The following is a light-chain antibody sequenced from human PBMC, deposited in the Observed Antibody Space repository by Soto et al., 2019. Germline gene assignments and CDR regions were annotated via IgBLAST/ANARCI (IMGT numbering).Light chain of an antibody. V-gene: IGLV2-14*01. CDR2: EVS. CDR1: SSDVGGYNY. Sequence: QSALTQPASVSGSPGQSITISCTGTSSDVGGYNYVSWYQQHPGKAPKLMIYEVSNRPSGGSNRFSGSKSGNTASLTISGLQAEDEADYYCSSYTSSSILVVFGGGTKLTVL. J-gene: IGLJ2*01. CDR3: SSYTSSSILVV.